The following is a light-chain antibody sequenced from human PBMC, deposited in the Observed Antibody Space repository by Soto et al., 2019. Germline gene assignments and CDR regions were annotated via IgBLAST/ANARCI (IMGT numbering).Light chain of an antibody. J-gene: IGLJ3*02. CDR3: ILYMGSGIWV. CDR2: NIN. Sequence: QAVVTQEPSFSVSPGGTVTLTCGLTSGSVSTTQFPSWYQQTPGQPPRTLLYNINTRSSGVPDRFSGSILGDKAALTITGAQADDESDYYCILYMGSGIWVFGGGTKVTVL. CDR1: SGSVSTTQF. V-gene: IGLV8-61*01.